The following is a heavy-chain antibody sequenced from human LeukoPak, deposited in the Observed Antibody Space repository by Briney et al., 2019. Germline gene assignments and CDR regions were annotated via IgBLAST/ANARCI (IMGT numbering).Heavy chain of an antibody. CDR1: GFTFSSYI. D-gene: IGHD6-19*01. Sequence: GGSLRLSCAASGFTFSSYIMNCVRQAPGKGLECVANIKQDVSEKYYVDSVKGRFTISRDNAKNSLYLQMNSLRAEDTAVYYCARDPYSSALDYWGQGTLVTVSS. J-gene: IGHJ4*02. CDR2: IKQDVSEK. V-gene: IGHV3-7*01. CDR3: ARDPYSSALDY.